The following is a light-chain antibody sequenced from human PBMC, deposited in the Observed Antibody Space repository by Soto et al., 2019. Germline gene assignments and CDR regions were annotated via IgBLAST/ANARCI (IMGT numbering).Light chain of an antibody. Sequence: DIVLTQSPGTLPLSPGERATLSCRASQSVSSNYLAWYQQKPGQAPRLLIHAASTRATGVPDRFSGSGSGTDFTLTISRLEPEDFAVYHCQQYGSLSWTFGQGTQGEIK. V-gene: IGKV3-20*01. CDR1: QSVSSNY. CDR2: AAS. CDR3: QQYGSLSWT. J-gene: IGKJ1*01.